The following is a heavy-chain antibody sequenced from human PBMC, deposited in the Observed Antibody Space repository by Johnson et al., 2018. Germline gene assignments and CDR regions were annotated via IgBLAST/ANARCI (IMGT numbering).Heavy chain of an antibody. CDR1: GFTFSSYG. D-gene: IGHD3-10*01. CDR3: AKDLRISGPYYYYMDV. V-gene: IGHV3-33*06. Sequence: QVQLVESGGGVVQXGRSLRLSCAASGFTFSSYGMHWVRQAPGKGLEWVAVLWYDGSNKYYADSVKGRFTISRDNSKKPLYLQMNSLRAEDTAVYYCAKDLRISGPYYYYMDVWGKGTTVTVSS. CDR2: LWYDGSNK. J-gene: IGHJ6*03.